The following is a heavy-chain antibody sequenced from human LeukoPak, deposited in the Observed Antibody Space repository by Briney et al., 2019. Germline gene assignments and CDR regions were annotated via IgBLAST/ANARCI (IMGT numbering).Heavy chain of an antibody. CDR2: INPNSGGT. Sequence: ASVKVSCKASGYTFTSYDINWVRQAPGQGLEWMGWINPNSGGTNYAQKFQGRVTMTRDTSISTAYMELSRLRSDDTAVYYCARWYSGYAIDYWGQGTLVTVSS. J-gene: IGHJ4*02. V-gene: IGHV1-2*02. D-gene: IGHD5-12*01. CDR1: GYTFTSYD. CDR3: ARWYSGYAIDY.